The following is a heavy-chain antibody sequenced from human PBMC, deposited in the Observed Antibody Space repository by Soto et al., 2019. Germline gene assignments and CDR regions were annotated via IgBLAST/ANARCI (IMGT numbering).Heavy chain of an antibody. Sequence: EVHLVETGGGLIQPGGSLRLSCAASGFTVSSHYMSWVRQTPGKGLEWVSIHYASDSTFYADSVEGRFTISRDNSKNTVYLQLNSLRAEDTAAYYCATTVTRLIAFDVWGQGTMVTVSS. CDR3: ATTVTRLIAFDV. J-gene: IGHJ3*01. CDR1: GFTVSSHY. D-gene: IGHD4-17*01. CDR2: HYASDST. V-gene: IGHV3-53*02.